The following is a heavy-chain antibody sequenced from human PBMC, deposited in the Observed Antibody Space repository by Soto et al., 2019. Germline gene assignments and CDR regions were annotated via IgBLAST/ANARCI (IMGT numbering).Heavy chain of an antibody. CDR2: IHYSGST. CDR1: GGSISGSY. CDR3: ARGRAYDHWNDYQRVHLDS. V-gene: IGHV4-59*12. Sequence: SETLSLTCTVSGGSISGSYWSWIRQTPGKVLEWVGYIHYSGSTNYNPSLKSRVTMSVDSAKNQFSLQLSSVTAADTAVYYCARGRAYDHWNDYQRVHLDSWGQGTLVTVSS. J-gene: IGHJ4*02. D-gene: IGHD1-1*01.